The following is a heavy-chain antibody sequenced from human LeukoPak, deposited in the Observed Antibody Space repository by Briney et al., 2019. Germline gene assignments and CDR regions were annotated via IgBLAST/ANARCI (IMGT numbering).Heavy chain of an antibody. D-gene: IGHD6-13*01. CDR1: GFTFSNSW. V-gene: IGHV3-15*01. Sequence: GGSLRLSCAASGFTFSNSWMTWVRQAPGKGLEWVGRIKSKTEGGTTDYGAPVKGRFIISRDDSENTLYVQMNSLKTEDTGVYFCTTVNWGSRWYVDNWGQGTLVTVSS. CDR3: TTVNWGSRWYVDN. J-gene: IGHJ4*02. CDR2: IKSKTEGGTT.